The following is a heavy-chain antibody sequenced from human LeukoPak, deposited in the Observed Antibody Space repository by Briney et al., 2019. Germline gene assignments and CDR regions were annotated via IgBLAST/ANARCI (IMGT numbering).Heavy chain of an antibody. CDR3: ARQELTYYYGSGSYSTTNNWFDP. Sequence: PSEPLSLTCSVWGGPISSSSYYWGWIPKPPGKGLEWIGSIYYSGSTYYNPSLKSRVTISVDTSKNQFSLKLSSVTAADTAVYYCARQELTYYYGSGSYSTTNNWFDPWGQGTLVTVSS. J-gene: IGHJ5*02. D-gene: IGHD3-10*01. V-gene: IGHV4-39*01. CDR2: IYYSGST. CDR1: GGPISSSSYY.